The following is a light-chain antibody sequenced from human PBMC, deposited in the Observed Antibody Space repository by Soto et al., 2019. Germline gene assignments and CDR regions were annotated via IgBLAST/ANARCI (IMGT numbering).Light chain of an antibody. CDR3: LQPDRYPRT. CDR1: QGIRND. CDR2: AAS. J-gene: IGKJ1*01. V-gene: IGKV1-17*01. Sequence: DIQMTQSPSSLSASVGARVTITCRASQGIRNDLAWYQQKPEKAPRRLISAASSLQSGVPSRFSGSGSGTEFTLTISSLQPEDFATYYCLQPDRYPRTFCQGTKVE.